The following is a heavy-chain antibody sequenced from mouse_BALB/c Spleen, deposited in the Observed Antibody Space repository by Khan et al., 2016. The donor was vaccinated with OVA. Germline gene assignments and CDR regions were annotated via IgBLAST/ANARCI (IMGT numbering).Heavy chain of an antibody. CDR3: ARTARIKY. D-gene: IGHD1-2*01. CDR2: IRYSGST. CDR1: GYSITSGYV. Sequence: VQLVETGPGLVKPSPSLSLTCTVTGYSITSGYVRNWIRQFPGNQLECMGYIRYSGSTNYNPSLKSRTSITPDTSKNQFFLQLNSVTTEDTATYYCARTARIKYWGQGTTLTVSS. V-gene: IGHV3-1*02. J-gene: IGHJ2*01.